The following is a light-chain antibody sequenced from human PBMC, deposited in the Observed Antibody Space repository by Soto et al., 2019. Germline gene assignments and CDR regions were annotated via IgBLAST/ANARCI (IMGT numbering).Light chain of an antibody. Sequence: QSVLTQPASVFGSPGQSITISCSGTSSDIGSYDHVAWYQQFPGKSPKLIIYAVSDRPSGVSDRFSGSKSGISASLTISGLQTEDEADYYCISYTDRQSYLFGTGTKLTVL. CDR1: SSDIGSYDH. CDR2: AVS. CDR3: ISYTDRQSYL. V-gene: IGLV2-14*03. J-gene: IGLJ1*01.